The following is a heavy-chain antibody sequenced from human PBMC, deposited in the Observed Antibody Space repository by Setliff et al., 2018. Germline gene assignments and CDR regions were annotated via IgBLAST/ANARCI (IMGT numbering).Heavy chain of an antibody. J-gene: IGHJ4*02. CDR1: GFTFSTYS. V-gene: IGHV3-30-3*01. D-gene: IGHD1-1*01. CDR3: AREVRPSFDDY. Sequence: GALRLSCTASGFTFSTYSMHWVRQAPGRGLEWVAVISYDGGKTYHADSVKGRFIISRDNSENTLYLQMNSLRPEDTAVYYCAREVRPSFDDYWGQGTLGTVSS. CDR2: ISYDGGKT.